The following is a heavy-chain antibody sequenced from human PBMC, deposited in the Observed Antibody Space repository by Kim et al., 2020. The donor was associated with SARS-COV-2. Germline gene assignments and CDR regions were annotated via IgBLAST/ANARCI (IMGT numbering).Heavy chain of an antibody. J-gene: IGHJ6*03. D-gene: IGHD3-10*01. CDR2: IHYSCST. CDR1: GGSISRDY. Sequence: SETLSLTCSVSGGSISRDYWSWIWKRPGKGMEWIGFIHYSCSTTYNSSLDSPVAISIDTSKNKFSLYLRSVAAADTAQYYCARDRGGLKHYMDVWGNGNAVTIAS. V-gene: IGHV4-59*01. CDR3: ARDRGGLKHYMDV.